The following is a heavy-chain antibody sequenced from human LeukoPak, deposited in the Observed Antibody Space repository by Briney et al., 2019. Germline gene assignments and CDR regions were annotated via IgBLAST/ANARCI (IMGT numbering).Heavy chain of an antibody. D-gene: IGHD5-24*01. CDR1: GYTFPSYG. J-gene: IGHJ4*02. Sequence: ASVQVSCKASGYTFPSYGISWVRQAPGQGLEWMGWISAYNGNTNYAQKLQGRVTRTTDTSTSTAYMELRSLRSDDTAVYYCARDLPRDGYNGDYWGQGTLVTVSS. CDR2: ISAYNGNT. CDR3: ARDLPRDGYNGDY. V-gene: IGHV1-18*01.